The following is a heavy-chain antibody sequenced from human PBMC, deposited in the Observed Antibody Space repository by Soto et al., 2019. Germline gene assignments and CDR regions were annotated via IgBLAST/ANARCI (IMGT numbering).Heavy chain of an antibody. J-gene: IGHJ6*02. CDR3: ARERDGIDV. Sequence: QVQLVESGGGLVKPGGSLRLSCAASGLIFSDYYMSWIRQAPGKGLEWVSYISSSGHYTKNADSVQGRFTISRDNAKNSLYLQMNTLRAEDTAVYYCARERDGIDVWGQGTTVTVSS. CDR2: ISSSGHYT. V-gene: IGHV3-11*05. CDR1: GLIFSDYY.